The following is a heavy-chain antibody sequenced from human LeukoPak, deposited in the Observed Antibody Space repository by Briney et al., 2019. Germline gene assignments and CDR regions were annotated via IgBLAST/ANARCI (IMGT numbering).Heavy chain of an antibody. D-gene: IGHD1-7*01. CDR3: ARDTRVLELPIYYYYYGMDV. V-gene: IGHV1-46*01. CDR2: INPSGGST. CDR1: GYTFTSYY. J-gene: IGHJ6*02. Sequence: ASVKVSCKASGYTFTSYYMHWVRQAPGQGLEWMGIINPSGGSTSYAQKFQGRVTMTRDTSTSTVYMELSSLRSEDTGVYYCARDTRVLELPIYYYYYGMDVWGQGTTVTVSS.